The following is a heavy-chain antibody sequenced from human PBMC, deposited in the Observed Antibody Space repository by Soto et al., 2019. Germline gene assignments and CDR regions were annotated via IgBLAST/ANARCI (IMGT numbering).Heavy chain of an antibody. J-gene: IGHJ4*02. CDR1: GGTFDNYA. CDR2: IIPMFGTT. CDR3: ARGPRGQLRHFEY. V-gene: IGHV1-69*01. D-gene: IGHD4-17*01. Sequence: QVQLVQSGAEVKKPGSSVTVSCKASGGTFDNYAINWVRQAPGQGLEWVGGIIPMFGTTDYAQKFQGRVTITADADESTSTVYMDMSTLRSNDTAVYYCARGPRGQLRHFEYWGQGTLVTVSS.